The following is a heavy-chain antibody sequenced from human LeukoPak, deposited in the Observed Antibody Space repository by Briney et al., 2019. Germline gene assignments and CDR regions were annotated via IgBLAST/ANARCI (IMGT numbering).Heavy chain of an antibody. Sequence: GGSLRLSCAASGFTVSSNYMSWVRQAPGKGLEWVSVIYSGGSTYYADSVKGRFTISRDNSKNTLYLQMNSLRAEDTAVYYCARDHGRFGEFNYYYYGMDVWGQGTTVTVSS. CDR1: GFTVSSNY. D-gene: IGHD3-10*01. V-gene: IGHV3-66*01. CDR3: ARDHGRFGEFNYYYYGMDV. J-gene: IGHJ6*02. CDR2: IYSGGST.